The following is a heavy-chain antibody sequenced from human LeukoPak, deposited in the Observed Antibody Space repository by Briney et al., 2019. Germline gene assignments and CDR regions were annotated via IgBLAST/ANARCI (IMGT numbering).Heavy chain of an antibody. J-gene: IGHJ2*01. V-gene: IGHV4-31*02. CDR1: GGSIRNVGYY. Sequence: SQTLSLTCTVSGGSIRNVGYYCSSIRQHPGMGLEWIGYIYFSGSTYYNPSLKSRVTISVDTSNNQFSLRLSSVTAADTAVYYCARAKADYGDYWYFDLWGRGTLVTVSS. CDR2: IYFSGST. D-gene: IGHD4-17*01. CDR3: ARAKADYGDYWYFDL.